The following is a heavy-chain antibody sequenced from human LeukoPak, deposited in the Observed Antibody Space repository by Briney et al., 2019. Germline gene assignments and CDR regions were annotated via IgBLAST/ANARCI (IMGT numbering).Heavy chain of an antibody. CDR2: ISAYNGNT. CDR1: GYTFTTYG. D-gene: IGHD1-26*01. Sequence: ASVKVSCKASGYTFTTYGITWVRQAPGQELEWMGWISAYNGNTNYAQKLQGRVAMTTDTSTSTAYMELRSLRSDDTAVYYCARDPQQLVGATGGGFQYWGQGTLVTVSS. CDR3: ARDPQQLVGATGGGFQY. J-gene: IGHJ4*02. V-gene: IGHV1-18*01.